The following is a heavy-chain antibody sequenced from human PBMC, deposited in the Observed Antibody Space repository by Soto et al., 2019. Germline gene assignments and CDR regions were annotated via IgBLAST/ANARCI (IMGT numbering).Heavy chain of an antibody. CDR3: VRAARLSPCDI. Sequence: EVQLVESGGGLVQPGGSLRLSCAGSGFTLSDHYMDWVRQAPGKGLEWVARSRDRAESHTTEHAASVMGRFTISRDDSKNSLYLQMNSLKTEDTAVYYCVRAARLSPCDIWGQGILVTVSS. V-gene: IGHV3-72*01. D-gene: IGHD2-21*02. CDR1: GFTLSDHY. CDR2: SRDRAESHTT. J-gene: IGHJ4*02.